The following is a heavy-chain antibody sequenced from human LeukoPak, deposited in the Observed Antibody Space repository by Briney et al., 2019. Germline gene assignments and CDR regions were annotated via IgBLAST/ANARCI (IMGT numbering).Heavy chain of an antibody. CDR3: ATRSTGVAATFDS. J-gene: IGHJ4*02. CDR1: GGSISSYY. CDR2: VFHSGST. Sequence: SETLSLTCTVSGGSISSYYWSWIRQPPGKGLEWIGYVFHSGSTNYNPSLKSRVTISVDTSKNQFSLKLSSVTAADTAVYYCATRSTGVAATFDSWGQGALVTVSS. D-gene: IGHD2-15*01. V-gene: IGHV4-59*01.